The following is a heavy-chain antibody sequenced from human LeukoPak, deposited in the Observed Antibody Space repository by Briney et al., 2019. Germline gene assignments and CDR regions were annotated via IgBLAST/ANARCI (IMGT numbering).Heavy chain of an antibody. CDR3: ARGPMATTSPFDY. CDR1: GGTFSSYA. D-gene: IGHD5-24*01. J-gene: IGHJ4*02. Sequence: SVKVSCKASGGTFSSYAISWVRQAPGQGLEWMGRIIPILGIANYAQKFQGRVTITADKSTSTAYMELSSLRSEDTAVYYCARGPMATTSPFDYWGQGTLVTVSS. CDR2: IIPILGIA. V-gene: IGHV1-69*04.